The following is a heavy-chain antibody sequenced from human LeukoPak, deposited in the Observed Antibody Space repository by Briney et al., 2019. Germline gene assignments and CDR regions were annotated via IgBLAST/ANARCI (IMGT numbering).Heavy chain of an antibody. CDR2: MYYTGDT. CDR1: GDHITNYY. Sequence: SETLSLTCAVSGDHITNYYWSWIRQPPGKGLEYIGYMYYTGDTSYNPSLRSRVTISLDTSKNQCSLTLSSVTAADTAVNYCARTARIPDCWGQGVLVTVSA. J-gene: IGHJ4*02. D-gene: IGHD2-21*01. V-gene: IGHV4-59*08. CDR3: ARTARIPDC.